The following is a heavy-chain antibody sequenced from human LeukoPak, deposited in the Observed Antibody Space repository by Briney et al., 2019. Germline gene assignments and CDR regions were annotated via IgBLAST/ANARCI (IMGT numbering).Heavy chain of an antibody. CDR3: AREGSGYDSPYYFDY. V-gene: IGHV4-38-2*02. Sequence: SETLSLTCAVSGYSISSGYYWGWIRQPPGKGPEWIGSIYHSGSTYYNPSLKSRVTISVDTSKNQFSLKLSSVTAADTAVYYCAREGSGYDSPYYFDYWGQGTLVTVSS. CDR2: IYHSGST. J-gene: IGHJ4*02. CDR1: GYSISSGYY. D-gene: IGHD5-12*01.